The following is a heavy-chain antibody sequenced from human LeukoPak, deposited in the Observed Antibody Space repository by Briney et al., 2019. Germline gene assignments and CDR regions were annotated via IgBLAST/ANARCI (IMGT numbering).Heavy chain of an antibody. D-gene: IGHD3-22*01. CDR3: AREISGYYETSGYYSAFDY. J-gene: IGHJ4*02. CDR2: TNRDESRT. V-gene: IGHV3-74*01. Sequence: PGGSLRLSCAASGFTFINYWMHWVRQAPGKGLVWVSRTNRDESRTSYADSVKGRFTISRDNAKNSLYLQMNTLRAEDTAVYYCAREISGYYETSGYYSAFDYWGQGTLVTVSS. CDR1: GFTFINYW.